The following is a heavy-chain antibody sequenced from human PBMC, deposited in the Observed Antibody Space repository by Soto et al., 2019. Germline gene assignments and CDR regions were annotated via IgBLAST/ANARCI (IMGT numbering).Heavy chain of an antibody. Sequence: PSETLSLTCTVSGDSISDYYWSWIRQPPGKEQEWIGYIYYTGSTNYNPSLKSRLTISEDTSKNQFSLKLSSVTTADTALYYCARETRWSGWFDTRGQGTLVTAPQ. CDR1: GDSISDYY. D-gene: IGHD3-10*02. V-gene: IGHV4-59*01. CDR3: ARETRWSGWFDT. CDR2: IYYTGST. J-gene: IGHJ5*02.